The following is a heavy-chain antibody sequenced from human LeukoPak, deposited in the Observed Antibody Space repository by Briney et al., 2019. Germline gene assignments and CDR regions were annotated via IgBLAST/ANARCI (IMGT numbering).Heavy chain of an antibody. CDR1: GYTFTSYG. Sequence: ASVKVSCKASGYTFTSYGISWVRQAPGQGLEWVGWISAYNGNTNYAQKLQGRVTMNTDTSTSTAYMELRSLRSDDTAVYYCAREDLGQAINDYWGQGTLVTVSS. CDR3: AREDLGQAINDY. V-gene: IGHV1-18*01. D-gene: IGHD2-21*01. CDR2: ISAYNGNT. J-gene: IGHJ4*02.